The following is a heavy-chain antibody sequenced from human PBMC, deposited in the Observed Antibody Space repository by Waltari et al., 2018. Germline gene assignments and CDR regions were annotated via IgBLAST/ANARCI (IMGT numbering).Heavy chain of an antibody. CDR2: IYHSGST. V-gene: IGHV4-38-2*01. Sequence: QVQLQESGPGLVKPSETLSLTCAVSGYSISSGYYWGWIRQPPGKGLEWIGSIYHSGSTYYNPSLKSRVTISVDTSKNQFSLKLSSVTAADTAVYYCARGAAAGGNAFDIWGQGTMVTVSS. D-gene: IGHD6-13*01. J-gene: IGHJ3*02. CDR3: ARGAAAGGNAFDI. CDR1: GYSISSGYY.